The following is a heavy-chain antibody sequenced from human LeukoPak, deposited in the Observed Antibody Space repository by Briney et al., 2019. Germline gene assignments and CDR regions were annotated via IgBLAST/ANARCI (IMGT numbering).Heavy chain of an antibody. D-gene: IGHD2-8*01. CDR1: GFSVTTYF. Sequence: GGSLRLSCAASGFSVTTYFMNWVRQAPGRGLEWVSVVYSDGSTYYGDSVQGRFTFSRDESKNMLYLQMNSLRAEDTAIYYCARDGRCTSSGCPSGYFDYWVQGALVTVSS. V-gene: IGHV3-66*01. J-gene: IGHJ4*02. CDR2: VYSDGST. CDR3: ARDGRCTSSGCPSGYFDY.